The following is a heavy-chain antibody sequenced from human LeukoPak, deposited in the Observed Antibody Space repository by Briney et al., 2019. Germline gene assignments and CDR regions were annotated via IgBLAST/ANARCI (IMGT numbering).Heavy chain of an antibody. CDR1: GGSISSYY. CDR2: IYYSGST. D-gene: IGHD3-10*01. J-gene: IGHJ6*03. V-gene: IGHV4-59*05. CDR3: ARVLKSGWYYYMDV. Sequence: SETLSLTCTVSGGSISSYYWSWIRQPPGKGLEWIGSIYYSGSTYYNPSLKSRVTISVDTSKNQFSLKLSSVTAADTAVYYCARVLKSGWYYYMDVWGKGTTVTVSS.